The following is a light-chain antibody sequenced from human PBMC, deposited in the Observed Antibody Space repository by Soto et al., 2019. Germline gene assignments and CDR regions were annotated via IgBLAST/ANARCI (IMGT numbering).Light chain of an antibody. J-gene: IGLJ2*01. CDR2: DVN. V-gene: IGLV2-14*01. Sequence: QSALTQPASVSGSPGQSITLSCTGTSSDIGGYDYVSWYQRHPGKAPKLIIYDVNNRPSGVSNRFSGSKSGNTASLTISGLQAEDEADYYCTSYASGSSHVVFVGGTKVTVL. CDR1: SSDIGGYDY. CDR3: TSYASGSSHVV.